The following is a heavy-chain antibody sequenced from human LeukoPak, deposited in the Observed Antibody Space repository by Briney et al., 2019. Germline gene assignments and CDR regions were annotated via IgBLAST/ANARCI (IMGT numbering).Heavy chain of an antibody. D-gene: IGHD2-2*02. CDR1: GYSISGGYY. J-gene: IGHJ4*02. Sequence: SETLSLTCAVSGYSISGGYYWGWIRPPPGKGLEWIGSIYHSGSTYYNPSLKSRVTISVDTSKNQFSLKLSSVTAADTAVYYCARERVVPAAIQQGYFDYWGQGTLVTVSS. CDR2: IYHSGST. CDR3: ARERVVPAAIQQGYFDY. V-gene: IGHV4-38-2*02.